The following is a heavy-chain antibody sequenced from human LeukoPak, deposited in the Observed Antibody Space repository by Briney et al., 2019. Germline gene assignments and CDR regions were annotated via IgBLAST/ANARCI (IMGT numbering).Heavy chain of an antibody. J-gene: IGHJ6*02. CDR3: AREGLDGTTQIYYYGMDV. V-gene: IGHV1-69*04. CDR2: IIPTLGIA. CDR1: GGTFSRYA. Sequence: SVKVSCKASGGTFSRYAFSWVRQAPGQGLEWMGRIIPTLGIANYAQTFQDRVTITADKSTSTAYTELSSLRFEDTAVYYCAREGLDGTTQIYYYGMDVWGQGTTVTVSS. D-gene: IGHD1-7*01.